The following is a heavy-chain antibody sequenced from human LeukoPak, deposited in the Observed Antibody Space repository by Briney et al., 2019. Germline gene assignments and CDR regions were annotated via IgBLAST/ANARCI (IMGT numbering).Heavy chain of an antibody. Sequence: GRSLRLSCAASGFTFSSYAMSWVRQAPGKGLEWVANIKQDGSEKYYVDSVEGRFTISRDNAKNSLYLQMNSLRAEDAAVYYCATERSWSFDYWGQGTLVTVSS. D-gene: IGHD6-13*01. J-gene: IGHJ4*02. CDR1: GFTFSSYA. V-gene: IGHV3-7*01. CDR2: IKQDGSEK. CDR3: ATERSWSFDY.